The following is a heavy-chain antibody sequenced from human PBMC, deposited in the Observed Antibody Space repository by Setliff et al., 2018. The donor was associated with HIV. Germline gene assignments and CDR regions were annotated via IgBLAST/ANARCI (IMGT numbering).Heavy chain of an antibody. V-gene: IGHV1-2*02. CDR2: INPNSGGT. J-gene: IGHJ3*02. D-gene: IGHD3-22*01. CDR3: ARDRYYDSSGYYWFDAFDI. CDR1: GYTFTGYY. Sequence: ASVKVSCKASGYTFTGYYMHWVRQAPRQGLEWMGWINPNSGGTNYAQKFQGRVTMTRDTSISTAYMELSRLRSDDTAVYYCARDRYYDSSGYYWFDAFDIWGQVTMVTVSS.